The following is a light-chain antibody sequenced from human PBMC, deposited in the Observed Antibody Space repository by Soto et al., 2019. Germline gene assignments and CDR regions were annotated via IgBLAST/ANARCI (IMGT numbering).Light chain of an antibody. Sequence: QSALAQPASVSGSPGQSITISCTGTSSDVGNYNLVSWYQQHPGKAPKLLIYEGARRPSGVSNRFSGSKSGNTASLTISGLQAEDEADYYCCSYAGNTTYVFGTGTKVTLL. CDR3: CSYAGNTTYV. CDR1: SSDVGNYNL. CDR2: EGA. J-gene: IGLJ1*01. V-gene: IGLV2-23*01.